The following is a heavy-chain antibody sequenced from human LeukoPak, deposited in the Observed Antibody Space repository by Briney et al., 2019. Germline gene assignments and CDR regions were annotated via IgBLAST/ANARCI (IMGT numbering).Heavy chain of an antibody. V-gene: IGHV4-59*11. CDR2: IYYSGST. CDR1: GGSFSGHY. Sequence: SETLSLTCAVSGGSFSGHYWNWIRQPPGKGLEWIGYIYYSGSTNYNPSLKSRVTISVDTSKNQFSLKLSSVTAADTAVYYCARPRYYYDSSGYFSYWGQGTLVTVSS. CDR3: ARPRYYYDSSGYFSY. D-gene: IGHD3-22*01. J-gene: IGHJ4*02.